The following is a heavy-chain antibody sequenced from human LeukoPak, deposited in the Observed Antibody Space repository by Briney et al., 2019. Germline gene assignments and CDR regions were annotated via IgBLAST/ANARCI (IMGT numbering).Heavy chain of an antibody. CDR2: INAGNGNT. CDR3: ARANYDFWSGYYAEFDY. D-gene: IGHD3-3*01. Sequence: GASVKVSCKASGYTLTSYAMHWVRQAPGQRLEWMGWINAGNGNTKYSQEFQGRVTITRDTSASTAYMELSSLRSEDMAVYYCARANYDFWSGYYAEFDYWGQGTLVTVSS. CDR1: GYTLTSYA. V-gene: IGHV1-3*03. J-gene: IGHJ4*02.